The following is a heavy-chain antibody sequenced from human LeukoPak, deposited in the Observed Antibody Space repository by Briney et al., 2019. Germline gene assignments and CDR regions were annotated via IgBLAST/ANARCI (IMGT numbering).Heavy chain of an antibody. CDR2: IYYSGST. V-gene: IGHV4-59*08. J-gene: IGHJ5*02. CDR3: ARTYSGYDINWFDP. D-gene: IGHD5-12*01. CDR1: GGSISSYY. Sequence: PSETLSLTCTVSGGSISSYYWSWLRQPPGKGLEWIGYIYYSGSTNYNPSLKSRVTISVDTSKNQFSLKLSSVTAADTAVYYCARTYSGYDINWFDPWGQGTLVTVSS.